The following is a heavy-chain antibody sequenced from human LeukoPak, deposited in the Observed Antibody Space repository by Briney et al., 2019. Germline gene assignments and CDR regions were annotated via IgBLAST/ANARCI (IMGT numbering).Heavy chain of an antibody. Sequence: PGGSLRLSCAASGFTSDDYAMHWVRQAPRKGLEWVSGISWNSGTIGYADSVKGRFTISRDHAKNSLYLQMNSLRAEDTALYYCAKDLRSSFFYYMDVWGRGTTVTVSS. CDR2: ISWNSGTI. V-gene: IGHV3-9*02. CDR1: GFTSDDYA. J-gene: IGHJ6*03. D-gene: IGHD6-19*01. CDR3: AKDLRSSFFYYMDV.